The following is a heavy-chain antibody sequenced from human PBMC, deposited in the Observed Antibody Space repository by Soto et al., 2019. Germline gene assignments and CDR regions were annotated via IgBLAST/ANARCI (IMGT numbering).Heavy chain of an antibody. CDR2: IYYSGST. CDR1: GGSISSYY. D-gene: IGHD6-19*01. V-gene: IGHV4-59*01. J-gene: IGHJ5*02. CDR3: AISSGWYENWFDP. Sequence: PSETLSLTCTVSGGSISSYYWSWIRQPPGKGLEWIGYIYYSGSTNYNPSLKSRVTISVDTSKNQFSLKLSSVTAADTAVYYCAISSGWYENWFDPWGQGTLVTVSS.